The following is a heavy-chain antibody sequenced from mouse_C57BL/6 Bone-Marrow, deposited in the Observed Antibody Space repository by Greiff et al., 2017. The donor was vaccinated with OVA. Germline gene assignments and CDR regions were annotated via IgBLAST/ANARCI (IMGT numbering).Heavy chain of an antibody. CDR2: IDPENGDT. V-gene: IGHV14-4*01. CDR3: TTGSGAMDY. CDR1: GFNIKDDY. Sequence: VQLQQSGAELVRPGASVKLSCTASGFNIKDDYMHWVKQRPEQGLEWIGWIDPENGDTDYASKFQGKATLTADTSSNTAYLQLSSLTSEDTAVDYCTTGSGAMDYWGQGTAVTVSS. D-gene: IGHD3-1*01. J-gene: IGHJ4*01.